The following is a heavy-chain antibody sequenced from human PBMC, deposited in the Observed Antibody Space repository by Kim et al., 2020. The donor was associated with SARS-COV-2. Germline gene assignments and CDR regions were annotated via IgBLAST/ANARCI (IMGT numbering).Heavy chain of an antibody. D-gene: IGHD3-22*01. J-gene: IGHJ6*02. CDR1: GGSISSGGYY. Sequence: SETLSLTCTVSGGSISSGGYYWSWIRQHPGKGLEWIGYIYYSGSTYYNPSLKSRVTISVDTSKNQFSLKLSSVTAADTAVYYCARAYYDSSGYLTYGMDVWGQGTTVTVSS. V-gene: IGHV4-31*03. CDR2: IYYSGST. CDR3: ARAYYDSSGYLTYGMDV.